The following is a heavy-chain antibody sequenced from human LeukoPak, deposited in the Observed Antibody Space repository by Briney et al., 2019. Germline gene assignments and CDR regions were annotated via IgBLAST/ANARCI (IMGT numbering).Heavy chain of an antibody. CDR1: GFTFSSYG. CDR3: AKDGRRLTSTRYYGMDV. CDR2: ISYDGSNK. J-gene: IGHJ6*02. D-gene: IGHD5/OR15-5a*01. Sequence: PGGSLRLSCAASGFTFSSYGMHWVRQAPGKGLEWVAVISYDGSNKYYADSVKGRFTISRDNSKNTLYLQMNSLRAEDTAVYYCAKDGRRLTSTRYYGMDVWGQGTTVTVSS. V-gene: IGHV3-30*18.